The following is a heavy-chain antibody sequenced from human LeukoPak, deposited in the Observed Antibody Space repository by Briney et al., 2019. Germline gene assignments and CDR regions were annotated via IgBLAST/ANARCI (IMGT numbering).Heavy chain of an antibody. D-gene: IGHD3-10*01. V-gene: IGHV4-4*07. CDR1: SVSISSDY. CDR3: ARGPLWFGGFDY. J-gene: IGHJ4*02. Sequence: SETLSHTCTVSSVSISSDYWSWIRQPAAKGLEWIGRIYSGGDINYNPSLKSRVTMSVDTSKNQFSLKLSSVTAADTAVYFCARGPLWFGGFDYWGQGTLVTVSS. CDR2: IYSGGDI.